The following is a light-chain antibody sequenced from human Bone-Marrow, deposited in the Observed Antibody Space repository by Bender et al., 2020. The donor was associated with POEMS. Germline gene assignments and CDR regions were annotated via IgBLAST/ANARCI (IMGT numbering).Light chain of an antibody. Sequence: QPAVTQSSSASASLGSSVKLTCTLSSGHRNYIIVWHQQQPGKAPRYLMKVEGSGTYNKGSGVPDRFSGSSPGADRYLTISNLQFEDEADYYCETWDSDTRVFGGGTKVTVL. V-gene: IGLV4-60*02. CDR2: VEGSGTY. CDR1: SGHRNYI. J-gene: IGLJ2*01. CDR3: ETWDSDTRV.